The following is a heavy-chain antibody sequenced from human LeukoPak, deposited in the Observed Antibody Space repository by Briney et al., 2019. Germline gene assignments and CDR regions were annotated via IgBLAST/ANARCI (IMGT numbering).Heavy chain of an antibody. Sequence: PGRSLRPSCAASGFTFSSYGMHWVRQAPGKGLEWVAVIWYDGSNKYYADSVKGRFTISRDNSKNTLYLQMNSLRAEDTAVYYCARDPYGDYVLDYWGQGTLVTVSS. V-gene: IGHV3-33*01. D-gene: IGHD4-17*01. J-gene: IGHJ4*02. CDR3: ARDPYGDYVLDY. CDR1: GFTFSSYG. CDR2: IWYDGSNK.